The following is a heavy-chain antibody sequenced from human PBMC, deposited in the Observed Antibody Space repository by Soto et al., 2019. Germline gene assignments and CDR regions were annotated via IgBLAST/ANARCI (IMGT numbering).Heavy chain of an antibody. CDR2: IDQSGST. CDR3: ASQMYGSNAYFDS. CDR1: GGSFSGYY. V-gene: IGHV4-34*01. D-gene: IGHD4-17*01. Sequence: SETLSLTCAVYGGSFSGYYWNWLRQPPGEGLEWIGKIDQSGSTNYNPSLKSRVTMSVDTSRSQFSLKLTSVTATDTAVYYCASQMYGSNAYFDSWGQGALVTVSS. J-gene: IGHJ4*02.